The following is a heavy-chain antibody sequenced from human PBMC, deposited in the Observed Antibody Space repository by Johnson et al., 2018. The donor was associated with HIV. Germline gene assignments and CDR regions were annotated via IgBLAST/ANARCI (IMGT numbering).Heavy chain of an antibody. V-gene: IGHV3-30*02. CDR2: IRYDGTNE. J-gene: IGHJ3*02. CDR1: GFTFSSFD. D-gene: IGHD3-22*01. Sequence: QVQLVESGGGVVQPGGSLRLSCAASGFTFSSFDMHWVRQAPGKGLEWVAFIRYDGTNENYADFVKGRFTISRDNSKNTLYLQMQSLRAGDTAVYYCAGPLVVVISDAFDIWGRGTLVTVSS. CDR3: AGPLVVVISDAFDI.